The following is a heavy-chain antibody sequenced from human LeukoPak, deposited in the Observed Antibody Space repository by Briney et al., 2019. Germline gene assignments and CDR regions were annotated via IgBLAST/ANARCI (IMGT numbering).Heavy chain of an antibody. CDR2: IGGSGDST. D-gene: IGHD3-3*01. V-gene: IGHV3-23*01. CDR1: GFAFSNFA. Sequence: GGSLRLSCAASGFAFSNFAMSWVRQAPGKRLEWVSFIGGSGDSTYYADSAKGRFSISRDNSKNTLYLQMNSLRAEDTAVYYCAKDASFTIFYTDYWGLGTLVTVSS. J-gene: IGHJ4*02. CDR3: AKDASFTIFYTDY.